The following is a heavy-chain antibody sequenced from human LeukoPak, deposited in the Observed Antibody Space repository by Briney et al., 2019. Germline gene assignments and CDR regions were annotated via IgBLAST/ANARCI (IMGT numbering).Heavy chain of an antibody. CDR1: GFTVSSNY. V-gene: IGHV3-53*01. D-gene: IGHD2-2*01. J-gene: IGHJ6*03. Sequence: SGGSLRLSCAASGFTVSSNYMSWVRQAPGKGLEWVSAIYSGGSTNYADSVKGRFTISRDNSKNTLYLQMNSLRAEDTAVYYCARDAMMGQYYYMDVWGKGTTVTVSS. CDR3: ARDAMMGQYYYMDV. CDR2: IYSGGST.